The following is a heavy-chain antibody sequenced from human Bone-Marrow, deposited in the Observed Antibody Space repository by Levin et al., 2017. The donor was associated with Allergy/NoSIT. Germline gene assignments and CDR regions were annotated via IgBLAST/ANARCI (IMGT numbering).Heavy chain of an antibody. D-gene: IGHD3-3*01. CDR1: GYTFTSYD. Sequence: GESLKISCKASGYTFTSYDINWVRQATGQGLEWMGWMNPNSGNTGYAQKFQGRVTMTRNTSISTAYMELSSLRSEDTAVYYGARGTITMSFYAFDIWGQGTMVTVSS. CDR3: ARGTITMSFYAFDI. CDR2: MNPNSGNT. J-gene: IGHJ3*02. V-gene: IGHV1-8*01.